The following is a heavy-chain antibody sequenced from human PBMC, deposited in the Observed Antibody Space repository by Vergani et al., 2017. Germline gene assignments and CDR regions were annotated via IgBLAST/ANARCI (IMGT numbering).Heavy chain of an antibody. V-gene: IGHV3-15*01. J-gene: IGHJ6*04. CDR3: YYDFWAGYESGDV. D-gene: IGHD3-3*01. Sequence: EVQLVESGGGLVPPGRSLRLSCAVSGVTFSNAWMNWVRQAPGKGLEWVGRIKSKTDGGTTDYAAPVKGRFTISRDDSKKTAYLQMNRLTIEDTAVYYCYYDFWAGYESGDVWGKGTTVTVSS. CDR2: IKSKTDGGTT. CDR1: GVTFSNAW.